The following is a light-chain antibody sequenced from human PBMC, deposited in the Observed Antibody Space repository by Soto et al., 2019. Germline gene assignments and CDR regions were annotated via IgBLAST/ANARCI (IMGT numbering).Light chain of an antibody. V-gene: IGLV2-14*01. Sequence: QSVLTQPASVSGSPGQSITISCTGTSSDVGGYNYVSWYQQHPGKAPKLMIYDVSIRPSGVSYRFSGSKSGNTASLTISGLQAEDEADYYCSSYTSSSTLEVFGTGTKVTVL. CDR1: SSDVGGYNY. J-gene: IGLJ1*01. CDR3: SSYTSSSTLEV. CDR2: DVS.